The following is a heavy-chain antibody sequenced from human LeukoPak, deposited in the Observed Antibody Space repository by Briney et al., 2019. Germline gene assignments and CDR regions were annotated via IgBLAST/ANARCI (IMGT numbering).Heavy chain of an antibody. V-gene: IGHV4-34*01. D-gene: IGHD6-19*01. J-gene: IGHJ5*02. CDR3: ARDRQWLVDH. Sequence: PSETLSLTCAVYGGSFSGYYWSWIRQPPGKGLEWIGEINHSGSTNLNPALQSRVTMSVDTSKNQFSLKLTSVTAADTAVYYCARDRQWLVDHWGQGTLVTVSS. CDR1: GGSFSGYY. CDR2: INHSGST.